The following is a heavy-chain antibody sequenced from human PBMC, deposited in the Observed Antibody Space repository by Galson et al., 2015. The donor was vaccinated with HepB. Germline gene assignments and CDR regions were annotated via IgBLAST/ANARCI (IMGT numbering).Heavy chain of an antibody. Sequence: SVKVSCKASGGTFSSYAISWVRQAPGQGLEWMGGIIPIFGTANYAQKFQGRVTITADESTSTAYMELSRLRSDDTAVYYCAILHYYGSGSYYNNPNWFDPWGQGTLVTV. CDR3: AILHYYGSGSYYNNPNWFDP. V-gene: IGHV1-69*13. CDR2: IIPIFGTA. D-gene: IGHD3-10*01. CDR1: GGTFSSYA. J-gene: IGHJ5*02.